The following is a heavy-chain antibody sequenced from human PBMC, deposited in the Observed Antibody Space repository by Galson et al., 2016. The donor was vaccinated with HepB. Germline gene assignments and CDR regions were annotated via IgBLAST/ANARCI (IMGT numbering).Heavy chain of an antibody. V-gene: IGHV4-59*11. CDR2: THSSGNS. J-gene: IGHJ4*02. CDR1: DESIMTHY. D-gene: IGHD1-20*01. Sequence: SETLSLTCDVSDESIMTHYWSWIRQSPGKGLEWLGYTHSSGNSKYNPSLTSRVTMSLDTSRSRFSLRLRSVTAADTAVYFCARGTGFSYKWSFDSWGQGALVTVSS. CDR3: ARGTGFSYKWSFDS.